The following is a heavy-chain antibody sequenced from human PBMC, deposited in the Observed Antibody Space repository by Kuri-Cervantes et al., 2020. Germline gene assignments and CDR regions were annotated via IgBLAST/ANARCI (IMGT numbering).Heavy chain of an antibody. Sequence: GGSLRLSCAASGFTFDDYAMHWVRQAPGKGLEWVSGISWNSGSIGYADSVKGRFTISRDNAKNSLYLQMNSLRAEDTALYYCAKDILYSSSWSGAFDILGQETMVTVSS. CDR3: AKDILYSSSWSGAFDI. J-gene: IGHJ3*02. CDR2: ISWNSGSI. D-gene: IGHD6-13*01. CDR1: GFTFDDYA. V-gene: IGHV3-9*01.